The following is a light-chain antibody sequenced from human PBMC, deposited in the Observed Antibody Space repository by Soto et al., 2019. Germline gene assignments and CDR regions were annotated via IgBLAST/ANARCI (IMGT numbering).Light chain of an antibody. CDR1: SSDVGGYNY. CDR2: DVS. V-gene: IGLV2-11*01. CDR3: CSYAGKRVYV. J-gene: IGLJ1*01. Sequence: QSALTQPRSVSGSPGQSVTISCTGTSSDVGGYNYVSWYQQHPGKVPKLMIYDVSKRPSGVPDRFSGSKSGNTASLTISGLQAEDEADYYSCSYAGKRVYVFGTGTKVTV.